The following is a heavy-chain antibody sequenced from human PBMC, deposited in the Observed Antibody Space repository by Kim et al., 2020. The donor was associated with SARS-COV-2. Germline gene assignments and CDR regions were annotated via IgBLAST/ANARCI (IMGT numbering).Heavy chain of an antibody. J-gene: IGHJ4*02. CDR1: GGSISSSSYY. CDR2: IYYSGST. V-gene: IGHV4-39*07. Sequence: SETLSLTCTVSGGSISSSSYYWGWIRQPPGKGLEWIGSIYYSGSTYYNPSLKSRVTISVDTSKNQFSLKLSSVTAADTAVYYCARASGLDRDGYNWGVDYWGQGTLVTVSS. D-gene: IGHD5-12*01. CDR3: ARASGLDRDGYNWGVDY.